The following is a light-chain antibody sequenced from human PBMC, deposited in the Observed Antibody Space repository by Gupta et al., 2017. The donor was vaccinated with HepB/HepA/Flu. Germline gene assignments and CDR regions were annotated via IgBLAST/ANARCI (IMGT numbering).Light chain of an antibody. Sequence: EIVLTQSPATLSLSPGERATLSCRASQSVTSYLAWYQQKPGQAPRLLMYDASNRDTGIPARFSGSGCGTDFTLTISSREPEDFAVYYCQQHSNWPPITFGQGTQLEIK. V-gene: IGKV3-11*01. CDR2: DAS. CDR1: QSVTSY. CDR3: QQHSNWPPIT. J-gene: IGKJ5*01.